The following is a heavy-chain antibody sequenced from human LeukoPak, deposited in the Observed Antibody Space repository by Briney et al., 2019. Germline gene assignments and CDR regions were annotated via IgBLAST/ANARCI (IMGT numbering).Heavy chain of an antibody. CDR3: ARDLQIIAVAGTDYYYYYMDV. CDR1: GGSISNFY. Sequence: PSETLSLTCTVSGGSISNFYWSWIRQPAGKTLEWIGRIYTSGSTNYNPSLKSRVTMSVDTSKNQFSLKLSSVTAADTAVYYCARDLQIIAVAGTDYYYYYMDVWGKGTTVTVSS. J-gene: IGHJ6*03. D-gene: IGHD6-19*01. CDR2: IYTSGST. V-gene: IGHV4-4*07.